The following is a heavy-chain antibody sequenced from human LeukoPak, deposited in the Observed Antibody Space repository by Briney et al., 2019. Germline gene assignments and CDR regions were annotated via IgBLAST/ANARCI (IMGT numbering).Heavy chain of an antibody. Sequence: ASVKVSCKASGYTFTSYGISWVRQAPGQGLEWMGWISAYNGNTNYAQKLQGRVTMTTDTSTSTAYMELTSLRSDDTAVYYCARVERDSSGYFIRGRANFDYWGQGTLVTVSS. CDR2: ISAYNGNT. J-gene: IGHJ4*02. D-gene: IGHD3-22*01. CDR3: ARVERDSSGYFIRGRANFDY. CDR1: GYTFTSYG. V-gene: IGHV1-18*01.